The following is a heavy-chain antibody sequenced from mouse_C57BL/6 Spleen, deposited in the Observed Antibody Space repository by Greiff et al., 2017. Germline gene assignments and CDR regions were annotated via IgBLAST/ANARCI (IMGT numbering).Heavy chain of an antibody. V-gene: IGHV1-61*01. D-gene: IGHD2-3*01. CDR1: GYTFTSYW. J-gene: IGHJ1*03. CDR3: ARCDGSSYWYFEV. Sequence: QVQLQQPGAELVRPGSSVKLSCKASGYTFTSYWMDWVKQRPGQGLEWIGNIYPSDSETHYNQKFKDKATLTVDKSSSTAYMQLSSLTSEDSAVYYCARCDGSSYWYFEVWGTGTTVTVSS. CDR2: IYPSDSET.